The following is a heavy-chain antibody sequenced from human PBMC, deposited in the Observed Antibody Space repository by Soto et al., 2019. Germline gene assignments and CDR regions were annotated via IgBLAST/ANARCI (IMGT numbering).Heavy chain of an antibody. CDR2: IKSKTDGGTT. D-gene: IGHD3-16*01. CDR3: TTALGPPTAYDYTRDAFPAFDI. Sequence: GGFLRLSCAACGFTFSNAWMSWVRQAPGKGLEWVGRIKSKTDGGTTDYAAPVKGRFTISRDDSKNTLYLQMNSLKTEDTAVYYCTTALGPPTAYDYTRDAFPAFDIWGQGTMVTVSS. V-gene: IGHV3-15*01. CDR1: GFTFSNAW. J-gene: IGHJ3*02.